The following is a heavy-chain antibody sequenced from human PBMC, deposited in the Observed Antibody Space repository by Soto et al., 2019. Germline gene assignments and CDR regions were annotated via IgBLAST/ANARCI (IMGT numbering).Heavy chain of an antibody. D-gene: IGHD5-18*01. J-gene: IGHJ4*02. Sequence: GGSLRLSCTASGFTFGDYAISWFRQDPGKGLEWVGFIGRKAYGGTTEYAASVKGRFTISRDESKSIAYLQMNFLKTEDTAVYYCTRAENSYGVXWGQGTLVTVTX. V-gene: IGHV3-49*03. CDR1: GFTFGDYA. CDR3: TRAENSYGVX. CDR2: IGRKAYGGTT.